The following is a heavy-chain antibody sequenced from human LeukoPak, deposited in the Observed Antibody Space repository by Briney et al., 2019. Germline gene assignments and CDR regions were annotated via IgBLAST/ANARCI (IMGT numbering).Heavy chain of an antibody. CDR3: ARGMRYCSGGSCYSPYNWFDP. Sequence: PSETLSLTCAVYGGSFSGYYWGWIRQPPGKGLEWIGEINHSGSTNYNPSLKSRVTISVDTSKNQFSLKLSSVTAADTAVYYCARGMRYCSGGSCYSPYNWFDPWGQGTLVTVSS. CDR2: INHSGST. V-gene: IGHV4-34*01. CDR1: GGSFSGYY. D-gene: IGHD2-15*01. J-gene: IGHJ5*02.